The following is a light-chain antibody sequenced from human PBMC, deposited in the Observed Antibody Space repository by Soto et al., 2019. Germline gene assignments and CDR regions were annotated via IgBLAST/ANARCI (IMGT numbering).Light chain of an antibody. CDR1: QRVSIN. CDR2: GAS. CDR3: QQYNNLVPLT. Sequence: EIVMTQSPAPLSVSPGERATLSCRAIQRVSINLAWYQQKPGQAPRLLIYGASTRATGIPARFSGSGSGTEFTLTISSLQSEDFAVDYCQQYNNLVPLTFGGGTKVEIK. J-gene: IGKJ4*01. V-gene: IGKV3-15*01.